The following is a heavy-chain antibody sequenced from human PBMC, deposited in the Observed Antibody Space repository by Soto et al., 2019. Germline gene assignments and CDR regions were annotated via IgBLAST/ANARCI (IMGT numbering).Heavy chain of an antibody. CDR2: ISSSSSYI. D-gene: IGHD5-12*01. CDR1: GFTFSSYS. Sequence: EVQLVESGGGPVKPGGSLRLSCAASGFTFSSYSMNWVRQAPGKGLEWVSSISSSSSYIYYADSVKGRFTISRDNAKNSLYLQMNSLRAEDTAVYYCARSDESGYDYVDYWGQGTLVTVSS. CDR3: ARSDESGYDYVDY. V-gene: IGHV3-21*01. J-gene: IGHJ4*02.